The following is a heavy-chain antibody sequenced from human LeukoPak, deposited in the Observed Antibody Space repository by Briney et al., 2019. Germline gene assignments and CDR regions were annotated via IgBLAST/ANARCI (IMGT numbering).Heavy chain of an antibody. J-gene: IGHJ3*02. CDR2: IHSSGST. CDR3: GKSGGAGGGI. V-gene: IGHV4-59*01. D-gene: IGHD3-10*01. Sequence: KPSETLSLTCTVSGDSMSSYYWSWIRQSPGKGLEWIAFIHSSGSTDYNPSLRSRLTISLDTSRNQFSLNLNSVTAADTAVYYCGKSGGAGGGIWGQGTMVTVSS. CDR1: GDSMSSYY.